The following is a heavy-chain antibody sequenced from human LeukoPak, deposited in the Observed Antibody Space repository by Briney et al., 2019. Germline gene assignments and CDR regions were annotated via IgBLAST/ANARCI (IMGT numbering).Heavy chain of an antibody. D-gene: IGHD4-17*01. Sequence: SETLSLTCTVSGGSISSSSYYWGWIRQPPGKGLEWIGSIYYSGSAYYNPSLRSRVTTSLDTSRNHISLKVTSVTAADTAVYYCARQNGDYFDSWGQGTLVTVSS. CDR3: ARQNGDYFDS. CDR1: GGSISSSSYY. V-gene: IGHV4-39*07. J-gene: IGHJ4*02. CDR2: IYYSGSA.